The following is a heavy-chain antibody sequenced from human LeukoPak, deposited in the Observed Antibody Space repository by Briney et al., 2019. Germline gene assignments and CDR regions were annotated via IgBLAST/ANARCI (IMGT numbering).Heavy chain of an antibody. D-gene: IGHD6-13*01. CDR2: ISSSGRYI. V-gene: IGHV3-21*01. J-gene: IGHJ4*02. Sequence: PGGSLRLSCAASGFIFSSYSMNWVRQAPGKGLEWVSAISSSGRYIYYADSVKGRFTISRDNAKNSLYLQMNSLRAEDTAVYYCAKDQVRIAAAGTPLDYWGQGTLVTVSS. CDR3: AKDQVRIAAAGTPLDY. CDR1: GFIFSSYS.